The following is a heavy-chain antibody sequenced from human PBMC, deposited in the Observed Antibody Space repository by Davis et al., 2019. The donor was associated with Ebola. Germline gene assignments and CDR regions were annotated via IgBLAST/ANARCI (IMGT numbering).Heavy chain of an antibody. CDR2: IYYSGST. CDR1: GGSISSSSYY. CDR3: ARGAVRYFDWLFPAGGPYFDY. J-gene: IGHJ4*02. Sequence: SETLSLTCTVSGGSISSSSYYWGWIRQPPGKGLEWIGSIYYSGSTNYNPSLKSRVTISVDTSKNQFSLKLSSVTAADTAVYYCARGAVRYFDWLFPAGGPYFDYWGQGTLVTVSS. V-gene: IGHV4-39*07. D-gene: IGHD3-9*01.